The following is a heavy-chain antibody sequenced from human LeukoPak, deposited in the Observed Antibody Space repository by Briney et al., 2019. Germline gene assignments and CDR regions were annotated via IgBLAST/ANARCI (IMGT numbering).Heavy chain of an antibody. CDR3: ARDRGSSSWYGPGHDAFDI. V-gene: IGHV3-11*04. D-gene: IGHD6-13*01. Sequence: PGGSLRLSCAASGFTFSDYYMSWIRQAPGKGLEWVSYISSSGSTIYYADSVKGRFTISRDNAKNSLYLQMNSLRAEDTAVYYCARDRGSSSWYGPGHDAFDIWGQGTMVTVSS. CDR1: GFTFSDYY. CDR2: ISSSGSTI. J-gene: IGHJ3*02.